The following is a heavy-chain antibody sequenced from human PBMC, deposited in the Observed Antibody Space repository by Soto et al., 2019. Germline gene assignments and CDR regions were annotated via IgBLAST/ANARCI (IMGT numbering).Heavy chain of an antibody. CDR2: IYYSGST. V-gene: IGHV4-39*07. Sequence: PSETLSLTCTVSGGSISSSSYYWGWIRQPPGKGLEWIGSIYYSGSTNYNPSLKSRVTISVDTSKNQFSLKLSSVTAAETTVYYCARDGPGYYYYYGMDVWGQGTMVTVSS. CDR3: ARDGPGYYYYYGMDV. J-gene: IGHJ6*02. CDR1: GGSISSSSYY.